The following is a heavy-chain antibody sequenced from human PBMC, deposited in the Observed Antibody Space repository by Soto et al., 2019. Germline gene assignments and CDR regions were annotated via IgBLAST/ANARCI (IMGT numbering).Heavy chain of an antibody. V-gene: IGHV4-59*12. CDR3: AKDDTEDVGYYYGMDV. CDR2: IYYSGST. J-gene: IGHJ6*02. CDR1: GGSISSYY. Sequence: SETLSLTCTVSGGSISSYYWSWIRQPPGKGLEWIGYIYYSGSTNYNPSLKSRVTISVDTSKNQFSLKLSSVTAADTAVYYCAKDDTEDVGYYYGMDVWGQGTTVTVSS. D-gene: IGHD2-15*01.